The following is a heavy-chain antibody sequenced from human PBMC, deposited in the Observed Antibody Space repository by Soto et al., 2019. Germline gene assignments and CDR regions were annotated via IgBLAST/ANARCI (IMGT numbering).Heavy chain of an antibody. Sequence: EVQLVESGGGLVKPGGSLRLSCAASGFTFSNAWMSWVRQAPGKGLEWVGRIKSETDGGTTDYAAPVKGRFTISRDDSKTTRYLQMNSLKTEDTAVYYCTTAPGGPATVTTGWWFDPWGQGTLVTVSS. V-gene: IGHV3-15*01. CDR2: IKSETDGGTT. D-gene: IGHD4-17*01. J-gene: IGHJ5*02. CDR1: GFTFSNAW. CDR3: TTAPGGPATVTTGWWFDP.